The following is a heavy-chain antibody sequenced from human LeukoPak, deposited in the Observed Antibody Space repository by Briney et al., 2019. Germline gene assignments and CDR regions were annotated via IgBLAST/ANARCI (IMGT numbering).Heavy chain of an antibody. CDR3: ARETLPDYGGNSPFDY. CDR1: GYTSTGYY. V-gene: IGHV1-2*02. J-gene: IGHJ4*02. Sequence: ASVKVSCKASGYTSTGYYMHWVRQAPGQGLEWMGWINPNSGGTNYAQKFQGRVTMTRDTSISTAYMELSSLRSEDTAVYYCARETLPDYGGNSPFDYWGQGTLVTVSS. D-gene: IGHD4-23*01. CDR2: INPNSGGT.